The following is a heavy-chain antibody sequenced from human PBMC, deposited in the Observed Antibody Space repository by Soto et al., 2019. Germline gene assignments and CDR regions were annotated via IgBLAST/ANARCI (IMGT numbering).Heavy chain of an antibody. D-gene: IGHD1-1*01. Sequence: SETLSLTCGVYGWSFSGYQWNWIRQSPGQGLEWSGEINHSGTTKYNPSLESRINLSVDTSKKQFSLKMFSVTAADTAIYYCARGWRFDPWGQGTQVT. CDR3: ARGWRFDP. CDR1: GWSFSGYQ. V-gene: IGHV4-34*01. CDR2: INHSGTT. J-gene: IGHJ5*02.